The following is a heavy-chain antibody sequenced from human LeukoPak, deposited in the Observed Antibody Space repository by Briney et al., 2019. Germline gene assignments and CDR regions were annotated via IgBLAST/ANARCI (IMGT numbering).Heavy chain of an antibody. Sequence: GGSLRLSCTASGFTFGDYAMSWVRQAPGKGLEWVGFIRSRAYGGTTEYAASVKGRFTISRDDSKSIAYLQMNSLKTEDTAVYYCAREHRGSRGVSDYWGQGTLVTVSS. CDR2: IRSRAYGGTT. V-gene: IGHV3-49*04. J-gene: IGHJ4*02. CDR3: AREHRGSRGVSDY. D-gene: IGHD1-26*01. CDR1: GFTFGDYA.